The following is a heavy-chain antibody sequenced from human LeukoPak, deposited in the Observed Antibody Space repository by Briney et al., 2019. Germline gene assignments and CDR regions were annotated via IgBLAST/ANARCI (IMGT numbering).Heavy chain of an antibody. CDR2: IIPIFGTA. D-gene: IGHD3/OR15-3a*01. CDR3: ASPEVGGGLVYYFDY. CDR1: GGTFSSYA. V-gene: IGHV1-69*13. Sequence: GASVKVSCKASGGTFSSYAISWVRQAPGQGLEWMGGIIPIFGTASYAQKFQGRVTITADESTSTAYMELSSLRSEDTAVYYCASPEVGGGLVYYFDYWGQGTLVTVSS. J-gene: IGHJ4*02.